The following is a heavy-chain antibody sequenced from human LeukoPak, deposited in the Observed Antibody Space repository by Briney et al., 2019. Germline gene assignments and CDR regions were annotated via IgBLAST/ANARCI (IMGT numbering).Heavy chain of an antibody. CDR1: GGSISSYY. CDR2: IYYSGST. D-gene: IGHD6-13*01. V-gene: IGHV4-59*01. CDR3: ARGAAGTYWSFDL. Sequence: SETLSLTCTVSGGSISSYYWSWIRQPPGKGLEWIAYIYYSGSTNYNPSLKSRVTISVDTSKNQFSLNLISVTAADTAVYYCARGAAGTYWSFDLWGRGTLVTVSS. J-gene: IGHJ2*01.